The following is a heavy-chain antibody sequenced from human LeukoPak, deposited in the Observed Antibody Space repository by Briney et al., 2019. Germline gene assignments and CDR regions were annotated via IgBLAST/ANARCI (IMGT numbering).Heavy chain of an antibody. D-gene: IGHD3-22*01. Sequence: GGTLRLSCAASGFTFSSYGMSWVRQAPGKGLEWVSAISGSGGSTYYADSVKGRFTISRDNSKNTLYLQMNSLRAEDTAVYYCAKKRVISENYFDYWGQGTLVTVSS. CDR1: GFTFSSYG. CDR3: AKKRVISENYFDY. J-gene: IGHJ4*02. CDR2: ISGSGGST. V-gene: IGHV3-23*01.